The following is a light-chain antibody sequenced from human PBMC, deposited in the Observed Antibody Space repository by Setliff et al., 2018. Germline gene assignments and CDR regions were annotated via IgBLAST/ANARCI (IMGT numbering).Light chain of an antibody. CDR1: SSDVGGYDY. CDR3: LSYTSKTTHAL. CDR2: EVS. J-gene: IGLJ2*01. Sequence: QSALTQPAAVSGSPGQSITISCTGTSSDVGGYDYVSWYQQHPGKAPKLMIYEVSKRPSGVSDRFSGSKSGNTASLTISGLQAEDEADYYCLSYTSKTTHALFGGGTKVNVL. V-gene: IGLV2-14*03.